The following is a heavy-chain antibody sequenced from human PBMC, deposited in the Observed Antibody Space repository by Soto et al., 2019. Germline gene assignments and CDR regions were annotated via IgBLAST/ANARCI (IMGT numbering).Heavy chain of an antibody. CDR1: GFSLSTYGVG. CDR2: IYWDDDT. D-gene: IGHD3-10*01. J-gene: IGHJ4*02. V-gene: IGHV2-5*02. CDR3: AHRPGFSMAFDY. Sequence: QITLKESGPTLVKPTQTLTLTCNFSGFSLSTYGVGVGWIRQPPGKALEWLALIYWDDDTRFSPSLNSRLAITKDTSKSQVALTMTHMDPVDTATYYCAHRPGFSMAFDYWGPGSLVTVSS.